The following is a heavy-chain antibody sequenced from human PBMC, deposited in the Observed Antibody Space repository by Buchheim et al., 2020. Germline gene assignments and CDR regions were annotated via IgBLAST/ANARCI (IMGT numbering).Heavy chain of an antibody. CDR1: GFTFSSYA. Sequence: EVQLLESGGGLVQPGGSLRLSCAASGFTFSSYALNWVRQAPGKGLEWVSTIGSSSGPYYADSVKGRFTIFRANSKNTLYLEMNSLRAEDTAIYYCARGNFPRYWGQGTL. J-gene: IGHJ4*02. CDR2: IGSSSGP. CDR3: ARGNFPRY. V-gene: IGHV3-23*01. D-gene: IGHD3-16*02.